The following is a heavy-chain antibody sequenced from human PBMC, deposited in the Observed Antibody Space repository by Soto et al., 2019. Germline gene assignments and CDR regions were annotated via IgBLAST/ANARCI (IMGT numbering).Heavy chain of an antibody. CDR2: IYWNDDK. CDR1: GFSLSTSGVG. J-gene: IGHJ4*02. V-gene: IGHV2-5*01. D-gene: IGHD2-21*01. Sequence: QITLKASGPTLVKPTQTLTLTCTFPGFSLSTSGVGVGWIRQPPGKALEWLALIYWNDDKRYSPSLRNRLSINRDTSESQVVLTMTNMDPVDTATYFCAGRMSIAVGNFDYWGQGTLVTVSS. CDR3: AGRMSIAVGNFDY.